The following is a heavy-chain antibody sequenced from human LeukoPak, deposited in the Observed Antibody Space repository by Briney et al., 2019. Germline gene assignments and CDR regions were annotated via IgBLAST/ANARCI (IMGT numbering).Heavy chain of an antibody. CDR1: GDSVSSYSYY. CDR3: ARGGAARVAFDI. J-gene: IGHJ3*02. CDR2: IYYSGST. D-gene: IGHD5-18*01. Sequence: PSETLSLTCTVSGDSVSSYSYYWGWIRQPPGKGLEWIGYIYYSGSTNYNPSLKSRVTIPVDTSKNQFSLKLSSVTAADTAVYYCARGGAARVAFDIWGQGTMVTVSS. V-gene: IGHV4-61*01.